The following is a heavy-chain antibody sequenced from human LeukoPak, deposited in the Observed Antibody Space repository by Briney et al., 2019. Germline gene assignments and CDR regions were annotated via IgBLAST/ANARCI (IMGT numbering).Heavy chain of an antibody. V-gene: IGHV4-59*01. Sequence: SETLSLTCTVSGGSISSYYWSWIRQPPGKGLEWIGYIYYSGSTNYNPSLKSQVTISVGTSKNQFSLKLSSVTAADTAVYYCARVLYSSYLDYWGQGTLVTVSS. D-gene: IGHD6-13*01. CDR2: IYYSGST. CDR1: GGSISSYY. CDR3: ARVLYSSYLDY. J-gene: IGHJ4*02.